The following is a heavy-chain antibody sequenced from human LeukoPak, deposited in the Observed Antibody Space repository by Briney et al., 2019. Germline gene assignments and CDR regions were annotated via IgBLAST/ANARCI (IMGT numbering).Heavy chain of an antibody. J-gene: IGHJ4*02. CDR2: IYYSGST. Sequence: PSETLSFTCTVSGGSISSGSYYWSWIRQPPGKGLEWIGSIYYSGSTYYNPSLKSRVTISVDTSKNQFSLKLSSVTAADTAVYYCARQKRWLQIFDYWGQGTLVTVSS. V-gene: IGHV4-39*01. D-gene: IGHD5-24*01. CDR1: GGSISSGSYY. CDR3: ARQKRWLQIFDY.